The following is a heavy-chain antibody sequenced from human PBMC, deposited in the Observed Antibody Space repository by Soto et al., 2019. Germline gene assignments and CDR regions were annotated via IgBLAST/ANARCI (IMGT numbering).Heavy chain of an antibody. J-gene: IGHJ3*01. CDR3: ARHVVHRYTENV. CDR1: GGSVGSGEYY. D-gene: IGHD3-16*02. V-gene: IGHV4-30-4*01. CDR2: IYDSGIT. Sequence: QVQLQESGPGLVKPSQTLSLACTVSGGSVGSGEYYYSWIRQPPGKGLEWIGYIYDSGITTYTPSLKGRVAMTLDRSNNQLSLKLSSVTAADTAVYFCARHVVHRYTENVWGQGTMVTVSS.